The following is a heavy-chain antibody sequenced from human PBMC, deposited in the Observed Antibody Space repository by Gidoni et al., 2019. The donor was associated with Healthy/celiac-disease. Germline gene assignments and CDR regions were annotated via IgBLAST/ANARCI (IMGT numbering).Heavy chain of an antibody. CDR1: GFTFSSYD. Sequence: QVPLVESGGVVFQPGRSLILSCAASGFTFSSYDLHWVRQAPGKGLEWVAVIWYDGNNKYYADSVKGRFSISRDNSKNTLYLQMNSLRAEDTAVYYCARDSVNYYDSSGYINWFDPWGQGTLVTVSS. V-gene: IGHV3-33*01. CDR3: ARDSVNYYDSSGYINWFDP. D-gene: IGHD3-22*01. CDR2: IWYDGNNK. J-gene: IGHJ5*02.